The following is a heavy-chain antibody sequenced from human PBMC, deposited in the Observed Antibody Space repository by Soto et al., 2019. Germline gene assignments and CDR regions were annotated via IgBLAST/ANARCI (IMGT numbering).Heavy chain of an antibody. CDR1: GDSVSSNSAA. D-gene: IGHD6-13*01. Sequence: PSQTLSLTCAISGDSVSSNSAAWNWIRQSPSRGLEWLGRTYYRSKWYNDYAVSVKSRITINPDTSKNQFSLQLNSVTPEDTAVYYCARTGAAAGRFYYYGLDVWGQGTTVTAP. CDR3: ARTGAAAGRFYYYGLDV. CDR2: TYYRSKWYN. J-gene: IGHJ6*02. V-gene: IGHV6-1*01.